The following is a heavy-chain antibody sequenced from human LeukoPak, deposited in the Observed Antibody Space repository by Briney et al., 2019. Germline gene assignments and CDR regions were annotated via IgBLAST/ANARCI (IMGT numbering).Heavy chain of an antibody. CDR3: ARDRGATGFDY. CDR2: INPNSGDT. CDR1: GYSFTGYY. Sequence: ASVKVSCKASGYSFTGYYMHWVRQAPGQGLEWMGRINPNSGDTNYALKFQGRVTMTRDTSISTAYIELSGLRSDDTAVYSCARDRGATGFDYWGQGTLVTVSS. D-gene: IGHD5-24*01. J-gene: IGHJ4*02. V-gene: IGHV1-2*06.